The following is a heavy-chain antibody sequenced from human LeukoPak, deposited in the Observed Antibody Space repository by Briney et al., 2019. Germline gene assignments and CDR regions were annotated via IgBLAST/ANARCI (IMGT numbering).Heavy chain of an antibody. CDR2: ISFDGSKR. J-gene: IGHJ4*02. D-gene: IGHD4-17*01. CDR3: AKVPSTVTTKFGY. V-gene: IGHV3-33*05. CDR1: GFTFSAYG. Sequence: GKSLRLSCAAPGFTFSAYGMHWVRQTPGKGLEWVAYISFDGSKRSYADSVKGRFTISRDNSKKTSYLQMNSLRAEDTAVYYCAKVPSTVTTKFGYWGQGTLVTVSS.